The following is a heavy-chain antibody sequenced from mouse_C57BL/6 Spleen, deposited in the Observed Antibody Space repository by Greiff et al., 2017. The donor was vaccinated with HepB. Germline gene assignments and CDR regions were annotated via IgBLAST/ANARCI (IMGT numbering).Heavy chain of an antibody. Sequence: DVQLQESGPGLVKPSQSLSLTCSVTGYSITSGYYWNWIRQFPGNKLEWMGYISYDGSNNYNPSLKNRISITSDTPKNQFFLKLNSVITEDTATYYCARDRDYGSIYPYFDYWVQGTTLTVSS. CDR2: ISYDGSN. CDR3: ARDRDYGSIYPYFDY. V-gene: IGHV3-6*01. CDR1: GYSITSGYY. J-gene: IGHJ2*01. D-gene: IGHD1-1*01.